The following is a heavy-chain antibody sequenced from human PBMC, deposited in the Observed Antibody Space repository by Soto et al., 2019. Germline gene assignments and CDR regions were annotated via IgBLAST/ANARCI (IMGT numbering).Heavy chain of an antibody. J-gene: IGHJ6*02. CDR1: GGSISSGGYS. CDR3: ARGIGTDQYGMDV. V-gene: IGHV4-30-2*01. D-gene: IGHD1-26*01. Sequence: QLQLQESGSGLVKPSQTLSLTCAVSGGSISSGGYSWSWIRQPPGKGLGWIGYIYHSGCTYYNPSLKSRVTISVDRSKNQFSLKLSSVTAADTAVYYCARGIGTDQYGMDVWGQGTTVTVSS. CDR2: IYHSGCT.